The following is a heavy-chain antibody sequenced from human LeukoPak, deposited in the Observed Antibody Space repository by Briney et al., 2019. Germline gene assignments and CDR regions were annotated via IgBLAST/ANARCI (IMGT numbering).Heavy chain of an antibody. Sequence: GGSLRLSCAVSGFSVTNSYMSWVRQAPGKGLEWVSVFYVGGATYYADSVKGRFTISRDNSENTLYLQMKSLRAEDTAVYYCARGDGYNFFDYWGQGTLVTVSS. CDR2: FYVGGAT. CDR3: ARGDGYNFFDY. D-gene: IGHD5-24*01. J-gene: IGHJ4*02. CDR1: GFSVTNSY. V-gene: IGHV3-53*01.